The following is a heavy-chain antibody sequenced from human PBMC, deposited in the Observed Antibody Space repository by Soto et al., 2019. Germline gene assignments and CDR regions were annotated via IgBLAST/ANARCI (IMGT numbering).Heavy chain of an antibody. CDR1: GFAFDTYG. V-gene: IGHV3-30*03. CDR2: ISYDGRNK. Sequence: GGSLRLSCAASGFAFDTYGMHWVRQAPGKGLEWVAVISYDGRNKYYVDSVKGRFTISRDNSKNTLYLQMNSLRAEDTAVYYCARDGDSSSWSRLWVYYYYGMDVWGQGTTVTVSS. D-gene: IGHD6-13*01. J-gene: IGHJ6*02. CDR3: ARDGDSSSWSRLWVYYYYGMDV.